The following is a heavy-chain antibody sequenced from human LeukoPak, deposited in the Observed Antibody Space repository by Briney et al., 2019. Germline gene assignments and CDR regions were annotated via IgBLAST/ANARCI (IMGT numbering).Heavy chain of an antibody. D-gene: IGHD4-17*01. CDR3: ASYLPTVTTWGDYFDY. J-gene: IGHJ4*02. CDR1: GGSISSSNYY. Sequence: PSETLSLTCTVSGGSISSSNYYWSWIRQPAGKGLEWIGRIYTSGTTNYNPSLKSRVTISIDTSKNQFSLKLSSVTAADTAVYYCASYLPTVTTWGDYFDYWGQGTLVTVSS. CDR2: IYTSGTT. V-gene: IGHV4-61*02.